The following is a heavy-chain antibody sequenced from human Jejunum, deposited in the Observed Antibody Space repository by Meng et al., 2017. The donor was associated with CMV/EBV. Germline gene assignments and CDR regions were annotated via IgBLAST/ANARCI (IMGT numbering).Heavy chain of an antibody. V-gene: IGHV1-69*10. CDR3: ARSGSAINGMDV. CDR2: NKHILGKE. CDR1: GGKISRKA. J-gene: IGHJ6*02. D-gene: IGHD3-3*01. Sequence: KASGGKISRKAIRGEGQAPGKGKEWMGGNKHILGKEKEEKKIKGRVTITADKSTSTAYMELSSLRSEDTAVYYCARSGSAINGMDVWGQGTTVTVSS.